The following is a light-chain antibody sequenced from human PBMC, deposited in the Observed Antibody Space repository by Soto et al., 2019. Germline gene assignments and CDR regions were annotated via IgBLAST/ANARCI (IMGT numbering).Light chain of an antibody. CDR2: AAS. V-gene: IGKV1-12*01. J-gene: IGKJ5*01. CDR3: QQANTLPIT. CDR1: QGISSW. Sequence: DTHSTKSPSSVSASVGDRVTITCKASQGISSWLAWYQQKPGKAPNLLIYAASRLQSGVPSRFSGSGSGTDFTLTISSLQPEDFATYYCQQANTLPITFGQGTRLEI.